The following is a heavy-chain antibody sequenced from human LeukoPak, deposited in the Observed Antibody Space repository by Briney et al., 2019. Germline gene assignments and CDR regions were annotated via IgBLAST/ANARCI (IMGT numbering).Heavy chain of an antibody. V-gene: IGHV3-30*02. J-gene: IGHJ4*02. Sequence: GGSLRLSCAASGFTFTNYGMHWVRQAPGKGLEWVAYIAYRDYVDSVRGRFTVSRDNSKNTLYLQVDSLRAEDTAVYYCANLPYNWNEYFDDYWGQGTLVTVSS. CDR1: GFTFTNYG. CDR3: ANLPYNWNEYFDDY. CDR2: IAYR. D-gene: IGHD1-1*01.